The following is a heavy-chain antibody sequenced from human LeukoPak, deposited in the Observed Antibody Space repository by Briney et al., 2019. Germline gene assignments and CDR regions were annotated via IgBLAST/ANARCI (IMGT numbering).Heavy chain of an antibody. J-gene: IGHJ5*02. Sequence: SETLSLTCTVSGGSISSFYWSWIRQPPGKGLEWIAYIYCSGITNYNPSLKSRATISVDTSKKQFSLKLSSVTAADTAVYYCARVTIAAAGIEGWFDPWGQGTLVTVSS. D-gene: IGHD6-13*01. CDR2: IYCSGIT. V-gene: IGHV4-59*01. CDR1: GGSISSFY. CDR3: ARVTIAAAGIEGWFDP.